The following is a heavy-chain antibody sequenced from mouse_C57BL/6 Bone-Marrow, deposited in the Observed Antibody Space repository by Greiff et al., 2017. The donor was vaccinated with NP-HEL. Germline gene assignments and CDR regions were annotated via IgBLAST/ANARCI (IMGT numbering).Heavy chain of an antibody. CDR1: GFTFSSYA. CDR2: ISSGGDYI. V-gene: IGHV5-9-1*02. J-gene: IGHJ4*01. Sequence: DVMLVESGEGLVKPGGSLKLSCAASGFTFSSYAMSWVRQTPEKRLEWVAYISSGGDYIYYADTVKGRFPISRDNARNTLYLQMSSLKSEDTAMYYCTRDPNWDAMDYWGQGTSVTVSS. D-gene: IGHD4-1*02. CDR3: TRDPNWDAMDY.